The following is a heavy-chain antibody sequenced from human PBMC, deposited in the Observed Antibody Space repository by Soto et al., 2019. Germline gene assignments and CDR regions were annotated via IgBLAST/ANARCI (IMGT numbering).Heavy chain of an antibody. D-gene: IGHD2-2*02. Sequence: GASVKVSCKASGYTFTSYGISWVRQAPGQGLEWMGWISAYNGNTNYAQKLQGRVTMTTDTSTSTAYMELRSLRSDDTAVYYCARDSDQLLNQGIFDYWGQGTLVTVSS. J-gene: IGHJ4*02. CDR1: GYTFTSYG. V-gene: IGHV1-18*01. CDR2: ISAYNGNT. CDR3: ARDSDQLLNQGIFDY.